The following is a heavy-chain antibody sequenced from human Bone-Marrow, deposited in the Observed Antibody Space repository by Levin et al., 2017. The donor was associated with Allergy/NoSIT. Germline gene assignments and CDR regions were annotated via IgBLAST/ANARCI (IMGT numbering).Heavy chain of an antibody. J-gene: IGHJ1*01. V-gene: IGHV4-59*01. CDR3: AREYSSFDR. D-gene: IGHD3-9*01. CDR1: GGSISIYY. CDR2: INDVGYT. Sequence: NSSETLSLMCTISGGSISIYYWHWIRQAPGKGLEWIGYINDVGYTSYNPSLSSRLTISVDTSRNQFSLTLRSVTAADTAFYFCAREYSSFDRWGEGTLVTVSP.